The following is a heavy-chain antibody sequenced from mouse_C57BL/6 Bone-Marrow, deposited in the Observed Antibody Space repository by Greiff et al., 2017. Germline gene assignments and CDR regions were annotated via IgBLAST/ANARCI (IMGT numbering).Heavy chain of an antibody. J-gene: IGHJ3*01. D-gene: IGHD2-1*01. Sequence: QVQLQQPGAELVKPGASVKLSCKASGYTFTSYWMHWVKQRPGQGLEWIGMIHPNSGSTNYNEKCKSKATLTVDKSSSTAYMQLSSLTSEDSAVYYCAPLLAWFAYWGQGTLVTVSA. CDR3: APLLAWFAY. V-gene: IGHV1-64*01. CDR2: IHPNSGST. CDR1: GYTFTSYW.